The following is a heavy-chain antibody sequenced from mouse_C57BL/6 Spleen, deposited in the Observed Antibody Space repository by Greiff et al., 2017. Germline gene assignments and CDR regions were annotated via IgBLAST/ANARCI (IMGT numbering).Heavy chain of an antibody. CDR1: GYSFTGYY. Sequence: EVQLQQSGPELVKPGASVKISCKASGYSFTGYYMNWVKQSPEKSLEWIGEINPSTGGTTSNQKFKAKAPLSVDKSSSTAYMQLKSLTSEDSAVYYCARSDWDWYFDVWGTGTTVTVSS. D-gene: IGHD4-1*01. CDR2: INPSTGGT. V-gene: IGHV1-42*01. CDR3: ARSDWDWYFDV. J-gene: IGHJ1*03.